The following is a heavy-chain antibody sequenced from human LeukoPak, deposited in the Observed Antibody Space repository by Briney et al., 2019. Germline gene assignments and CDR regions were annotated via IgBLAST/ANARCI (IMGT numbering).Heavy chain of an antibody. V-gene: IGHV3-30*18. Sequence: GGSLRLSCAASGFTFIRYGMHWVRQAPGKGLEWVAVISYDGSNKYYADSVKGRFTISRDNSKNTLYLQMNSLRAEDTAVYYCAKDREGPEDYWGQGTLVTVSS. CDR2: ISYDGSNK. J-gene: IGHJ4*02. D-gene: IGHD1-14*01. CDR1: GFTFIRYG. CDR3: AKDREGPEDY.